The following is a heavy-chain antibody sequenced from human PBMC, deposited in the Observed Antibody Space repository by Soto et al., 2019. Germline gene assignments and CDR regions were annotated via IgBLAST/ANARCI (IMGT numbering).Heavy chain of an antibody. J-gene: IGHJ4*02. CDR1: GFAFDTYA. D-gene: IGHD2-15*01. CDR2: ISSGSDYL. V-gene: IGHV3-21*04. CDR3: ASEFCSGGSCYARIFDY. Sequence: PGWSLRLSCVAFGFAFDTYAMHWVRQSPGKGLEWVAFISSGSDYLYYADSVKGRFTISRDNAKTSLYLQMNSLTEDDTALYYCASEFCSGGSCYARIFDYWGQGSLVTVSS.